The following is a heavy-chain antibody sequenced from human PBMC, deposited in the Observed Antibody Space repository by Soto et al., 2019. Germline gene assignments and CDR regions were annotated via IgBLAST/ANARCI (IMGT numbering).Heavy chain of an antibody. V-gene: IGHV1-24*01. D-gene: IGHD4-17*01. Sequence: KTPPASVKVSCKVSGYTLTELSMHWVRQAPGKGLEWMGGFDPEDGETIYAQKFQGRVTMTEDTSTDTAYMELSSLRSEDTAVYYCATTADYGDSNPFDYWGQGTLVTVSS. CDR3: ATTADYGDSNPFDY. CDR2: FDPEDGET. J-gene: IGHJ4*02. CDR1: GYTLTELS.